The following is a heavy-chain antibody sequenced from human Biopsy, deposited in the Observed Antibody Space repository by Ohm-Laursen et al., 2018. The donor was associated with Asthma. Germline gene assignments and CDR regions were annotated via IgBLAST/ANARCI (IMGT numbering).Heavy chain of an antibody. CDR2: TNERGVT. J-gene: IGHJ6*02. Sequence: TLSLTCGVYPGSFSGFFWTWIRQYPGKGLEWIGETNERGVTNNNPSLKSRVIISIDTYWNRVSLKLTSVTAADTAVYYCARGPELDVWGQGTTVTVSS. V-gene: IGHV4-34*01. CDR1: PGSFSGFF. CDR3: ARGPELDV.